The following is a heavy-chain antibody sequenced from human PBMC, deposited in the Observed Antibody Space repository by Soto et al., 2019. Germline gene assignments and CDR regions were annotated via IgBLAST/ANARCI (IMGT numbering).Heavy chain of an antibody. D-gene: IGHD1-26*01. J-gene: IGHJ3*01. Sequence: EVQLVESGGGLVQPGGSLRLSCAASGFTLRTYWMTWVRQAPGKGLEWVANIKQDGSEKYYMDSVKGRFTISRDNARNSLYLQMNSLRAEDTAVYYCARDGTGGGAFDLWGQGTMVTVSS. V-gene: IGHV3-7*01. CDR2: IKQDGSEK. CDR1: GFTLRTYW. CDR3: ARDGTGGGAFDL.